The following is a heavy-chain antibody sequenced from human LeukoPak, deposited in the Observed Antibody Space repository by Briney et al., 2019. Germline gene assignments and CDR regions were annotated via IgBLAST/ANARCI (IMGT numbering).Heavy chain of an antibody. CDR2: IYSDDEK. Sequence: SGPTLVKPTQTLTLTCTFSGFSLTNRKVGVGWIRQPPGKALEWLAFIYSDDEKRYSPSLNSRLTITKDSSKNQAVLTMTNMDPVDTATYYCAHRSLSAAEFSWFDPWGQGTLVTVSS. D-gene: IGHD6-13*01. CDR3: AHRSLSAAEFSWFDP. V-gene: IGHV2-5*02. J-gene: IGHJ5*02. CDR1: GFSLTNRKVG.